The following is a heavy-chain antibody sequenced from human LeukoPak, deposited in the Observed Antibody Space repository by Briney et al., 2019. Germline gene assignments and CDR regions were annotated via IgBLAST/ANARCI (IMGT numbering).Heavy chain of an antibody. V-gene: IGHV4-34*01. CDR2: INHSGST. D-gene: IGHD3-3*01. J-gene: IGHJ4*02. CDR1: XVSFSGYY. Sequence: ETLSLTSXVYXVSFSGYYWSWIRQPPGKGLEWIGEINHSGSTNYNPSLKSRVTISVDTSKNQFSLKLSSVTAADTAVYYCARGLGYYRYWGQGTLVTVSS. CDR3: ARGLGYYRY.